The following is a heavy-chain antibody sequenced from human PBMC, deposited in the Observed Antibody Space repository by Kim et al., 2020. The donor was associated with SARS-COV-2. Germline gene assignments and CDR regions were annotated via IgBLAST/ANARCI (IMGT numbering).Heavy chain of an antibody. CDR2: ISYDGSNK. CDR3: ARDGHIVVVIAIAPYYYGMDV. V-gene: IGHV3-30*04. J-gene: IGHJ6*02. CDR1: GFTFSSYA. D-gene: IGHD2-21*01. Sequence: GGSLRLSCAASGFTFSSYAMHWVRQAPGKGLEWVAVISYDGSNKYYVDSVKGRFTISRDNYKNTLYLQMNSLRAEDTAVYYCARDGHIVVVIAIAPYYYGMDVWGQGTTVTVSS.